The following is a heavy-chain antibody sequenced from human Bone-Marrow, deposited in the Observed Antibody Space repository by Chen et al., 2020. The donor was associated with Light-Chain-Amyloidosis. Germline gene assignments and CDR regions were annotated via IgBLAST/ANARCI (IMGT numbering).Heavy chain of an antibody. J-gene: IGHJ4*02. D-gene: IGHD3-10*01. Sequence: QLQESGPGLVEPSETLSLTCTVSGGSIRSYFWSWIRQSPGKGLEWIGYIYYDGSTHYNPSLKSRVTISQDTSKNQYSLKLNSVTAADTAIYYCARTSGPSHFDYWGQGTLVTVSS. CDR3: ARTSGPSHFDY. CDR1: GGSIRSYF. V-gene: IGHV4-59*01. CDR2: IYYDGST.